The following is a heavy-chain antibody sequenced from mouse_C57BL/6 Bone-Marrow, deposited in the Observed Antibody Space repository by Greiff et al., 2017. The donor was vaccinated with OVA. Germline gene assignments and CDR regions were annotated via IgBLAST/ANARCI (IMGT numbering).Heavy chain of an antibody. Sequence: QVQLQQSGPELVKPGASVKISCKASGYAFSSSWMNWVKQRPGKGLEWIGRIYPGDGDTNYNGKFKGKATLTADKSSSTAYMQLSSLTSEDSAVYFCARWGVTGYFDVWGTGTTVTVSS. CDR2: IYPGDGDT. CDR1: GYAFSSSW. J-gene: IGHJ1*03. D-gene: IGHD2-3*01. CDR3: ARWGVTGYFDV. V-gene: IGHV1-82*01.